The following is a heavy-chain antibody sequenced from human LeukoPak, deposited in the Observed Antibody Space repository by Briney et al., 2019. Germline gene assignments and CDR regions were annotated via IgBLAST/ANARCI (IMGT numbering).Heavy chain of an antibody. CDR2: INPNSGGT. J-gene: IGHJ4*02. CDR3: AGSLFRVVVPAATPGN. Sequence: ASVKVSCKASGYTFTGYYMHWVRQAPGQGLEWMGQINPNSGGTNYAQKFQGRVTMTRDTSISTAYMELSRLRSDDTAVYYCAGSLFRVVVPAATPGNWGQGTLVTVSS. V-gene: IGHV1-2*06. D-gene: IGHD2-2*01. CDR1: GYTFTGYY.